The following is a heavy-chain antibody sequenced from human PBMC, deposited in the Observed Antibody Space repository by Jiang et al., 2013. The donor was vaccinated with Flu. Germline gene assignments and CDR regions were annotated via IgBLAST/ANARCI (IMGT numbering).Heavy chain of an antibody. D-gene: IGHD2-21*02. V-gene: IGHV4-59*08. Sequence: GSGLVKPSETLSLTCTVSSGSISSHYWSWIRQPPGKGLEWIGYIHNSGTTNHNPSLKSRVTISIDTSTNQFSLKLISVTAPDTAVYYCARSYCGGDCYSMFGYSYYGMDVWGQGTTVTVSS. CDR3: ARSYCGGDCYSMFGYSYYGMDV. CDR2: IHNSGTT. J-gene: IGHJ6*02. CDR1: SGSISSHY.